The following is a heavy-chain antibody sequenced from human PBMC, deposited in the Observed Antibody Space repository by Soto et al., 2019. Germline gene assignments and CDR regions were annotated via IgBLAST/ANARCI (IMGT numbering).Heavy chain of an antibody. CDR1: GFTFSNAW. V-gene: IGHV3-15*01. D-gene: IGHD6-13*01. J-gene: IGHJ6*03. CDR2: IKSKTDGGTT. Sequence: GGSLRLSCAASGFTFSNAWMSWVRQAPGKGLEWVGRIKSKTDGGTTDYAAPVKGRFTISRDDSKNTLYLQMNSLKTEDTAVYYCTTGHTSNSSSWYDDYYYYYYMDVWGKGTTVTVSS. CDR3: TTGHTSNSSSWYDDYYYYYYMDV.